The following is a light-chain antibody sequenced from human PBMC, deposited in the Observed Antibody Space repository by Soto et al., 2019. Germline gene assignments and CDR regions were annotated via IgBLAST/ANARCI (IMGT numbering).Light chain of an antibody. J-gene: IGLJ1*01. CDR3: SSYTSSNTLV. CDR2: DVS. Sequence: QSALTQPASVSGSPGQSITISCTGTSSDVGGYNYVSWYQQHPGKAHKFMIYDVSNRPSGVSNRFSGSKSGNTASLTISGLQADDEADYYCSSYTSSNTLVFGTGTKVTVL. CDR1: SSDVGGYNY. V-gene: IGLV2-14*01.